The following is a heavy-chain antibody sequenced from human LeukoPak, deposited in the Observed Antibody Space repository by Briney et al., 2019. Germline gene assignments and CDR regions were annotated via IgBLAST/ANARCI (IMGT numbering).Heavy chain of an antibody. D-gene: IGHD1-26*01. CDR2: ISNNGGST. CDR3: AREEYSWSYRFDY. V-gene: IGHV3-64*01. CDR1: GFTFSSYA. Sequence: PGGSLRLSCAASGFTFSSYAMHWVRQAPGRGLEYVSAISNNGGSTYYANSVKGRFTISRENSKNTQYNQMGSERTEDMAVYYCAREEYSWSYRFDYWGQGTLVTVSS. J-gene: IGHJ4*02.